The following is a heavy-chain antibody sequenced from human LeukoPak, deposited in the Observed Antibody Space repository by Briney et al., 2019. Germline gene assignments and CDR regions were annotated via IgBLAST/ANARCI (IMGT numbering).Heavy chain of an antibody. D-gene: IGHD3-10*01. CDR1: GFTFSNYG. J-gene: IGHJ4*02. Sequence: GGSLRLSCAASGFTFSNYGMSWVRQAPGKGLEWVASIKQDGSEKFYVDSVKGRFTISRDISKNTLYLQMNSLRAEDTAVYYCARGLWSHYYFDYWGQGTLVTVSS. CDR2: IKQDGSEK. V-gene: IGHV3-7*03. CDR3: ARGLWSHYYFDY.